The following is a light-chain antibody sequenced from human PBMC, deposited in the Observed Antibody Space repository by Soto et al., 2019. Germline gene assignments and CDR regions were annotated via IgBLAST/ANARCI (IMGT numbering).Light chain of an antibody. CDR3: QQRTNWLT. CDR1: QNVSTY. Sequence: EIVLTQSPATLSLSPGERATLSCRASQNVSTYLAWYQQKPGQAPRLLIYDASNRATGIPPRFSGSGSGTDFTITISSLKPEDSAVYYCQQRTNWLTFGPGTKVDIK. J-gene: IGKJ3*01. V-gene: IGKV3-11*01. CDR2: DAS.